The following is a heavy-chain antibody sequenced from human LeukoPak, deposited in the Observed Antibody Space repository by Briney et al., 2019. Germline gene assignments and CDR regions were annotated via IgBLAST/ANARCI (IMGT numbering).Heavy chain of an antibody. Sequence: PGGSLRLSCAASGFTFSNYGMHWVRQPPGKGRDGVAFIRYDGVSKYYGDSVKGRFTTSRDNSKNTAYLQMNSLRAEDTAVYYCAKQPTIINILDFWGQGTLVTVSS. J-gene: IGHJ4*02. CDR1: GFTFSNYG. D-gene: IGHD2/OR15-2a*01. V-gene: IGHV3-30*02. CDR2: IRYDGVSK. CDR3: AKQPTIINILDF.